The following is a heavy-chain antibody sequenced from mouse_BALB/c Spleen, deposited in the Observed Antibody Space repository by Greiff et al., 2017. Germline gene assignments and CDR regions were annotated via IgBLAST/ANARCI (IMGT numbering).Heavy chain of an antibody. CDR3: TRVYYGYAMDY. V-gene: IGHV1S81*02. Sequence: QVQLKQSGAELVKPGASVKLSCKASGYTFTSYYMYWVKQRPGQGLEWIGEINPSNGGTNFNEKFKSKATLTVDKSSSTAYMQLSSLTSEDSAVYYCTRVYYGYAMDYWGQGTSVTVSS. CDR2: INPSNGGT. J-gene: IGHJ4*01. D-gene: IGHD1-1*01. CDR1: GYTFTSYY.